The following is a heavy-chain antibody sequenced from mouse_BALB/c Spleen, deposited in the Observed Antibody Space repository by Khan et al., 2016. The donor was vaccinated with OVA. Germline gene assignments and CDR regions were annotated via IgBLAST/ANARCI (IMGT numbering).Heavy chain of an antibody. CDR2: IDPFSGGS. Sequence: VQLKQSVPELMKPGASVKISCKASGYSFTSYYIHWVMQRHGESLEWIGFIDPFSGGSTYNQTFKVKATLTVDKPSSTAYIHLSNLTSEDSAVYYCTRHGYVAWFTYWGQGTLVTVSA. CDR1: GYSFTSYY. V-gene: IGHV1-31*01. D-gene: IGHD2-2*01. J-gene: IGHJ3*01. CDR3: TRHGYVAWFTY.